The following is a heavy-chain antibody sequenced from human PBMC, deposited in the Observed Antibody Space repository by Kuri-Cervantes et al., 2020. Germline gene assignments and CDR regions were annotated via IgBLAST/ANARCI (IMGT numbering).Heavy chain of an antibody. CDR3: ARDPCGGDCYSGDAFDI. D-gene: IGHD2-21*02. CDR1: GYTFTSYY. Sequence: ATVKDSCKASGYTFTSYYTHWVRQAPGQGLEWMGIINPSGGSTSYAQKFQGRETMTRDTSTSTVYMELSSLRPEDTAVYYCARDPCGGDCYSGDAFDIWGQGTMVTVSS. J-gene: IGHJ3*02. CDR2: INPSGGST. V-gene: IGHV1-46*01.